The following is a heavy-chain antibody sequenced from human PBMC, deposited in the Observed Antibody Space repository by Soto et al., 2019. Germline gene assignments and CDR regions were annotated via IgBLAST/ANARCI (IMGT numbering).Heavy chain of an antibody. CDR2: IYHTGNS. Sequence: SETLSLTCTVSNDSISNPIYYWGWIRQPPGKGLEWIGSIYHTGNSYYNPSLQGRVTISMDKSKNQFSLKLSSVTAADTAVYYCARHPISGAFDIWGQGTMVTVSS. J-gene: IGHJ3*02. CDR1: NDSISNPIYY. CDR3: ARHPISGAFDI. D-gene: IGHD6-25*01. V-gene: IGHV4-39*01.